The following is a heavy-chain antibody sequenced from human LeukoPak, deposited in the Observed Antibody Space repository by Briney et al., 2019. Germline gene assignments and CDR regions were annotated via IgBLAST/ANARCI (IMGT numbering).Heavy chain of an antibody. D-gene: IGHD2-2*01. Sequence: QPGGSLRLSCAASGFTFSSFSMNWVRQAPGKGLEWVSNISDNGGSIYYADSVKGRFTISRDNAKNSLYLQMNSLRDEDTAVYFCAAYCSTTGCYGIDYWGQGTLVTVSS. V-gene: IGHV3-48*02. CDR1: GFTFSSFS. CDR2: ISDNGGSI. J-gene: IGHJ4*02. CDR3: AAYCSTTGCYGIDY.